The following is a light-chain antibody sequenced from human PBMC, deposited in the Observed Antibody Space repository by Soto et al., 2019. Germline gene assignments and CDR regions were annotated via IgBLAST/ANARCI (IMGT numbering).Light chain of an antibody. CDR2: DAS. V-gene: IGKV1-5*01. Sequence: DIQMTQSPSTLSASVGDGVTITCRASQTISGWLAWYPQRPGKAPKLLISDASSLRSGVPSRFSGSGSGTEFTLTSSSLQPDDFGSYYCQQYKSYPWTFGHGTTVEV. J-gene: IGKJ1*01. CDR3: QQYKSYPWT. CDR1: QTISGW.